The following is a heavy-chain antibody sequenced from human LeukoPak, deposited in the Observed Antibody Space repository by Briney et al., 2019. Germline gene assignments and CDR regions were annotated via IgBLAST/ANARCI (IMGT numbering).Heavy chain of an antibody. J-gene: IGHJ4*02. CDR1: GYTFTSYG. D-gene: IGHD6-19*01. CDR3: ARAERYSSGWYFFY. Sequence: ASVTVSCKASGYTFTSYGISWVRQAPGQGLEWMGWISAYNGNTNYAQKLQGRVTITTDTSTSTAYMELRSLRSDDTAVYYCARAERYSSGWYFFYWGQGTLVTVSS. CDR2: ISAYNGNT. V-gene: IGHV1-18*01.